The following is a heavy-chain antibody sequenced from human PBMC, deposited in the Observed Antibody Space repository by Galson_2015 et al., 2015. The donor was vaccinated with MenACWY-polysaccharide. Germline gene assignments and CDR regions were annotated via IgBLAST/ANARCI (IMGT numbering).Heavy chain of an antibody. CDR2: INQSGIA. V-gene: IGHV4-34*01. CDR3: ARVRWGYSYGYFNIDQ. J-gene: IGHJ4*02. CDR1: GGSFSGYY. D-gene: IGHD5-18*01. Sequence: ETLSLPCGVSGGSFSGYYWGWIRQSPGKGLEWIGEINQSGIANYNPSLKSRATISIETSKNQVSLKVTSLTAADTAVYYCARVRWGYSYGYFNIDQWGQGTLVTVSS.